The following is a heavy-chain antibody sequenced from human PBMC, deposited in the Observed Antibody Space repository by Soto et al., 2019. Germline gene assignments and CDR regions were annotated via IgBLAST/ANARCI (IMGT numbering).Heavy chain of an antibody. Sequence: PAETLSLTCAASGVTLSNAWESWVLQVPGKGLEWVGCIKNKIEGGTTDYAASVKGRFRIPRDDSKNMLSLQMNGLINADTGVDYCAGNWNFDYWGQGTLVTVSS. V-gene: IGHV3-15*01. CDR3: AGNWNFDY. CDR2: IKNKIEGGTT. J-gene: IGHJ4*02. D-gene: IGHD3-3*01. CDR1: GVTLSNAW.